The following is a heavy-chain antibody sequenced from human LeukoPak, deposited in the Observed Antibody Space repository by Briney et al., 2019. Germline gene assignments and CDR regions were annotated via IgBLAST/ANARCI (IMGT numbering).Heavy chain of an antibody. CDR3: ARSVVPAATTHYYYGMDV. D-gene: IGHD2-2*01. J-gene: IGHJ6*02. CDR2: IIPILGIA. Sequence: ASVKVSCKASGGTFSSYAISWVRQAPGQGLEWMGRIIPILGIANYAQKFRGRVTITADKSTSTAYMELSSLRSEDTAVYYCARSVVPAATTHYYYGMDVWGQGTTVTVSS. V-gene: IGHV1-69*04. CDR1: GGTFSSYA.